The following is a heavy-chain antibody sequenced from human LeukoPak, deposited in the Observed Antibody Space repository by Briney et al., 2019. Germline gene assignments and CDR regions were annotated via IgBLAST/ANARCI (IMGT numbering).Heavy chain of an antibody. CDR2: IYSGGST. Sequence: GGSLRLSCAASGFTVSSNYMSWVRQAPGKGLEWVSVIYSGGSTYYADSVKGRFTISRDNAKNSLYLQMNSLRAEDTALYYCAKDGMGSMDYYYGMDVWGQGITVTVSS. CDR3: AKDGMGSMDYYYGMDV. J-gene: IGHJ6*02. D-gene: IGHD1-14*01. V-gene: IGHV3-53*05. CDR1: GFTVSSNY.